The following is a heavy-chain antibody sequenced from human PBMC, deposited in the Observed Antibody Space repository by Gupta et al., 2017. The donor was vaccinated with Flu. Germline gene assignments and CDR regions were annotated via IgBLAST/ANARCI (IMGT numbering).Heavy chain of an antibody. CDR2: ISDSGGT. Sequence: QVQLQESGPGLVKASETLSLTCAVSGDSISRYYWSWIRQSPGKGLEWIGFISDSGGTKYNPSLKSRVSMSLHTSMNQFSLELTSVTAADTAVDFCAREGGHDAFDFWGRGTAVAVSS. V-gene: IGHV4-59*01. CDR3: AREGGHDAFDF. D-gene: IGHD2-15*01. CDR1: GDSISRYY. J-gene: IGHJ3*01.